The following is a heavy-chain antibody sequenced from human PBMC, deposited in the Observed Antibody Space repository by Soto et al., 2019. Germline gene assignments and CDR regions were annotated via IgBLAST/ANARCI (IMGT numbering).Heavy chain of an antibody. J-gene: IGHJ6*02. V-gene: IGHV4-34*01. CDR2: INHSGST. D-gene: IGHD3-9*01. Sequence: QVQLQQWGAGLLKPSETLSLTCAVYGGSFSGYYWSWIRQPPGKGLEWIGEINHSGSTNYNPSLKTRVTISVDTSKNQFALKLSSVTAADTAVYYCASLLRYFDWPLHYYGMDVWGQGTTVTVSS. CDR3: ASLLRYFDWPLHYYGMDV. CDR1: GGSFSGYY.